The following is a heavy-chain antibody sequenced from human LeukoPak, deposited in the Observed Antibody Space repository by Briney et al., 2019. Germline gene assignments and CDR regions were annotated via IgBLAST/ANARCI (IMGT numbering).Heavy chain of an antibody. CDR3: ARSLIRGVIITSHVAFDI. Sequence: GGSLRLSCAASGFTFSGYWMNWVRQGPGKGLVWVSRINSDGSSTRYADSVKGRFTMSRDNAKNTLYLQMSSLRAEDTAVYYCARSLIRGVIITSHVAFDIWGQGTMVTVSS. J-gene: IGHJ3*02. D-gene: IGHD3-10*01. V-gene: IGHV3-74*01. CDR1: GFTFSGYW. CDR2: INSDGSST.